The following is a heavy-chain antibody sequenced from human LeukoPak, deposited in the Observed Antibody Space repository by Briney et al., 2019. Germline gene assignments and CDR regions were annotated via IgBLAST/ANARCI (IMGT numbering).Heavy chain of an antibody. V-gene: IGHV4-39*01. CDR2: IYYSGST. J-gene: IGHJ4*02. CDR1: GGSISSSSYY. Sequence: PSETLSLTCTVSGGSISSSSYYWGWIRQPPGKGLEWIGSIYYSGSTYYNPSLKSRVTISVDTSKNQLSLKLSSVTAADTAVYYCASTSYDTATLRGFDYWGQGTLVTVSS. CDR3: ASTSYDTATLRGFDY. D-gene: IGHD5-18*01.